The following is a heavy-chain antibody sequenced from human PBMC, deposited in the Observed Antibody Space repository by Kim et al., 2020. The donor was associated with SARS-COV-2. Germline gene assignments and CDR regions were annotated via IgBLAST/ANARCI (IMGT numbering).Heavy chain of an antibody. D-gene: IGHD5-12*01. J-gene: IGHJ6*02. CDR3: ARDSDVVATAPQNGMDV. Sequence: SETLSLTCTVSGGSVSSGSYYWSWIRQPPGKGLEWIGYIYYSGSTNYNPSLKSRVTISVDTSKNQFSLKLSSVTAADTAVYYCARDSDVVATAPQNGMDVWGQGTTVTVSS. CDR2: IYYSGST. CDR1: GGSVSSGSYY. V-gene: IGHV4-61*01.